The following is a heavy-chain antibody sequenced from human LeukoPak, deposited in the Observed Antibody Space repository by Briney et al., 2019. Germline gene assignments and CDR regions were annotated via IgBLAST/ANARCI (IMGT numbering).Heavy chain of an antibody. Sequence: GGSLRLSCAASGFTFSSDAMSWGREAPGEGLEWGSAICGSGGSTYYADSVKGRFTISRDNSKNTLYLQMNSLRAEDTAVYYCAKVGGYDWKYGDYAYYFDYWGQGTLVTVSS. D-gene: IGHD5-12*01. CDR3: AKVGGYDWKYGDYAYYFDY. J-gene: IGHJ4*02. V-gene: IGHV3-23*01. CDR2: ICGSGGST. CDR1: GFTFSSDA.